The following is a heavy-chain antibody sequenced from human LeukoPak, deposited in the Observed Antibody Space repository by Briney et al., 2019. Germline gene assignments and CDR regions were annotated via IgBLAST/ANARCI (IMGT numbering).Heavy chain of an antibody. CDR2: INHSGST. Sequence: SETLSLTCAVYGGSFSGYYWSWIRQPPGKGLEWIGEINHSGSTNYNPSLKSRVTISVDTSKNQFSLKLSSVTAPDTAVYYCARVGRSGWYNSWFDPWGQGTLVTVSS. D-gene: IGHD6-19*01. CDR3: ARVGRSGWYNSWFDP. J-gene: IGHJ5*02. CDR1: GGSFSGYY. V-gene: IGHV4-34*01.